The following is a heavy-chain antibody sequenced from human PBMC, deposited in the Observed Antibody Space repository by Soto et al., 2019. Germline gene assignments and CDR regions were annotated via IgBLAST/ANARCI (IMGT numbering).Heavy chain of an antibody. J-gene: IGHJ6*03. CDR2: ISSSSTTT. CDR1: GFTFSSYS. V-gene: IGHV3-48*01. CDR3: ARDLQYYCMDV. D-gene: IGHD4-4*01. Sequence: GGSLRLSCAASGFTFSSYSVNWVRQAPGKGLEWVSYISSSSTTTYYADSVKGRFTISRDNAKSSLYLQMNSLSADDTAVYYCARDLQYYCMDVWGKGTTVTVSS.